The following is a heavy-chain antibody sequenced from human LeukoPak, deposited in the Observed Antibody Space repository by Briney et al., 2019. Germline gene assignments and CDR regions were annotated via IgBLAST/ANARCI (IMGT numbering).Heavy chain of an antibody. V-gene: IGHV3-7*03. CDR3: ARLSIAVAGTENYMDV. D-gene: IGHD6-19*01. CDR1: GFTFTNHW. J-gene: IGHJ6*03. CDR2: IREDGGHT. Sequence: PGGSLRLSCVTSGFTFTNHWMSWVRQAPGKGLEWVANIREDGGHTNYVDSVKGRFTISRDNAKNSLFLQMNSLRAEDTALYYCARLSIAVAGTENYMDVWGKGTTVTVSS.